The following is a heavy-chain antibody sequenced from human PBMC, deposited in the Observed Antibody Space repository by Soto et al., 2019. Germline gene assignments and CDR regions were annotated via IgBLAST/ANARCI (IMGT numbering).Heavy chain of an antibody. V-gene: IGHV1-18*01. CDR2: ISTYKGNT. CDR1: GYTFTSYG. Sequence: QVQLVQSGPEVKKPGASVKVSCKTSGYTFTSYGIAWVRQAPGQGLEWMGWISTYKGNTNYAQKFQGRVTMTTDTSTSTAYMVLRSLRSDDTAVYYCATRSPAFDYWGQGTLVTVSS. CDR3: ATRSPAFDY. J-gene: IGHJ4*02.